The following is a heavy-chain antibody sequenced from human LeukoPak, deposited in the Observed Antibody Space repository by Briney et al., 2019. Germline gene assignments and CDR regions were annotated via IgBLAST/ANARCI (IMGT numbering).Heavy chain of an antibody. D-gene: IGHD3-9*01. Sequence: GGSLRLSCAASGFIFSDYYMTWIRQAPGKGQEWVSDISSSRSYTNYADSVKGRFTISRGNAKNSLYLQMNNLRDEDTAVYYCARDHDWAFDYWGLGTLVTVSS. J-gene: IGHJ4*02. CDR1: GFIFSDYY. V-gene: IGHV3-11*06. CDR2: ISSSRSYT. CDR3: ARDHDWAFDY.